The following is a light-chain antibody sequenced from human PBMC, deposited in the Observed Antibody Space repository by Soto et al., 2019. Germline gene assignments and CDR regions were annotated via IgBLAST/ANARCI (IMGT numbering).Light chain of an antibody. Sequence: DIVMTQSPDSLAVSLGERATINCKSSQSVLYSSNNKNYLAWYQQKPGNAPKLLIFGASNLQSGVPSRFSGSGSGTDFTLTINSLQLEDFATYYCQQSYNTPPYTFGPGTKLEIK. CDR2: GAS. CDR1: QSVLYSSNNKNY. CDR3: QQSYNTPPYT. V-gene: IGKV4-1*01. J-gene: IGKJ2*01.